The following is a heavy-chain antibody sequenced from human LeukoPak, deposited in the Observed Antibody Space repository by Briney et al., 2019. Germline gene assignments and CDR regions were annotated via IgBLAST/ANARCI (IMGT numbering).Heavy chain of an antibody. J-gene: IGHJ5*02. CDR3: ARGRCSTTSCCGYNWFDP. Sequence: GGSLRLSCAASGFTVSSNYMTWVRLAPGKGLDCVSVIYSGGTTYYADSVKGRFTISRDNSKNTLYLQMNSLRAEDTAVYYCARGRCSTTSCCGYNWFDPWGQGTLVTVSS. CDR2: IYSGGTT. CDR1: GFTVSSNY. V-gene: IGHV3-66*01. D-gene: IGHD2-2*01.